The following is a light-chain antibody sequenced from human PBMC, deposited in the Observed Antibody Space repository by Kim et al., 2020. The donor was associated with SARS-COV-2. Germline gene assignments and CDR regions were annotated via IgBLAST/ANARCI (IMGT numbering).Light chain of an antibody. J-gene: IGLJ1*01. V-gene: IGLV1-40*01. Sequence: QSVLTQPPSVSGDPGQRVTISCTGRSSNIGAGYDVHWYQQLPTTAPKLLIYGNSNRPSGVPDRFSGSKSGTSASLAITGLQAEDEADYYCQSYDNSLSSYVFGSGTKVTVL. CDR2: GNS. CDR3: QSYDNSLSSYV. CDR1: SSNIGAGYD.